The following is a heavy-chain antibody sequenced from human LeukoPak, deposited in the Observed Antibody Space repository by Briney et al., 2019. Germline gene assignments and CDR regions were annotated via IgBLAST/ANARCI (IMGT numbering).Heavy chain of an antibody. J-gene: IGHJ6*02. D-gene: IGHD3-3*01. CDR2: ISAYNGKT. CDR1: GYTFTSYG. V-gene: IGHV1-18*01. Sequence: ASVKVSCKASGYTFTSYGISWVRQAPGQGLEWMGWISAYNGKTNYAQKLQGRVTMTTDTSTSTAYMELRSLRSDDTAVYYCARDPPLVGYDFWSGYQRYTNDYYYYGMDVWGQGTTVTVSS. CDR3: ARDPPLVGYDFWSGYQRYTNDYYYYGMDV.